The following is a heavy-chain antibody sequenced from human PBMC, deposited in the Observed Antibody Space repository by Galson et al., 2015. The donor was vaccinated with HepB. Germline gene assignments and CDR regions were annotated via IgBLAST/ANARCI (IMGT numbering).Heavy chain of an antibody. CDR2: ISYDGSNK. D-gene: IGHD3-3*01. CDR1: GFTFSCYG. CDR3: AKDYDFWSGYQYGMDV. J-gene: IGHJ6*02. Sequence: SLRLSCAASGFTFSCYGMHWVRQAPGKGLEWVAVISYDGSNKYYADSVKGRFTISRGNSKNTLYLQMNSLRAEDTAVYYCAKDYDFWSGYQYGMDVWGQGTTVTVSS. V-gene: IGHV3-33*06.